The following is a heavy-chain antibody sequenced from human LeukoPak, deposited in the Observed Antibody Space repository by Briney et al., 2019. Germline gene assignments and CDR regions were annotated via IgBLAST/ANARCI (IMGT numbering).Heavy chain of an antibody. CDR2: IIPIFGTA. Sequence: SVKVSCKASGGTFSSYAISWVRQAPGQGLEWMGGIIPIFGTANYAQKFQGRVTITADKSTSTAFMELSSLRSEDTAVYYCARLGSLLTPFDYWGQGTLVTVSS. CDR3: ARLGSLLTPFDY. CDR1: GGTFSSYA. J-gene: IGHJ4*02. D-gene: IGHD3-16*01. V-gene: IGHV1-69*06.